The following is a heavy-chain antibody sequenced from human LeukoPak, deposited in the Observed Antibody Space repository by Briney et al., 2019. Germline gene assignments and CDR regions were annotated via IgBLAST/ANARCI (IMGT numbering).Heavy chain of an antibody. J-gene: IGHJ3*02. CDR2: ISSNGGST. V-gene: IGHV3-64*01. Sequence: PGGSLRLSCAASGFTFSSYAMHWVRQAPGKGLEYVSAISSNGGSTYYANSVKGRFTISRDNSKNTLYLQMGSLRAEDMAVYYCATHQLLWFGEPHAFDIWGQGTMVTVSS. CDR3: ATHQLLWFGEPHAFDI. CDR1: GFTFSSYA. D-gene: IGHD3-10*01.